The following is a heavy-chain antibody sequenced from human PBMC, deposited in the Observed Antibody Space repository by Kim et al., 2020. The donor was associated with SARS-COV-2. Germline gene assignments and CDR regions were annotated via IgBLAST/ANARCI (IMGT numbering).Heavy chain of an antibody. Sequence: SVKGRFTSTRDNSKTTLYLQMNSLRAEDTAVYYCAKASPVYDILTGYLDYWGQGTLVTVSS. D-gene: IGHD3-9*01. V-gene: IGHV3-30*02. J-gene: IGHJ4*02. CDR3: AKASPVYDILTGYLDY.